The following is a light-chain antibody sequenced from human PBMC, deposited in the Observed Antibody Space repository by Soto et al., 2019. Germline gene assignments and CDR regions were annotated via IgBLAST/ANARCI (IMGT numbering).Light chain of an antibody. CDR3: QQSHSAPLT. CDR2: AAS. J-gene: IGKJ4*01. V-gene: IGKV1-39*01. CDR1: QSISSH. Sequence: GDRVTITCRASQSISSHLNWYQQKVGQTPRLLIYAASTLQSEVPPRFSGSGSGPEFTLTISGLQREDFATYYCQQSHSAPLTFGGGTKIQI.